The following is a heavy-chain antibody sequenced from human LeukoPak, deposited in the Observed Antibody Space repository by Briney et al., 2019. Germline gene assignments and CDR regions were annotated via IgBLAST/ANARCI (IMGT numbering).Heavy chain of an antibody. CDR1: GYSFTSYW. D-gene: IGHD1-26*01. CDR3: ARVNDEWELPADY. Sequence: GESLKISCKGSGYSFTSYWIGWVRQMPGKGLEWMGIIYPGDSDTRYSPSFQGQVTISADKSISTAYMELSRLRSDDTAVYYCARVNDEWELPADYWGQGTLVTVSS. CDR2: IYPGDSDT. V-gene: IGHV5-51*01. J-gene: IGHJ4*02.